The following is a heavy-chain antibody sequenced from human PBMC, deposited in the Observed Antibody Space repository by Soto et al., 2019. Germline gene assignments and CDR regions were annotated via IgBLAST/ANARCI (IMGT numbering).Heavy chain of an antibody. V-gene: IGHV3-33*01. Sequence: GGSLRLSCAASGFTFSSYGMHWVRQAPGKGLEWVAVIWYDGSNKYYADSVKGRFTISRDNSKNTLYLQMNSLRAEDTAVYYCARADGYSNSFDYWGQGTLVTVSS. CDR3: ARADGYSNSFDY. CDR1: GFTFSSYG. J-gene: IGHJ4*02. D-gene: IGHD6-13*01. CDR2: IWYDGSNK.